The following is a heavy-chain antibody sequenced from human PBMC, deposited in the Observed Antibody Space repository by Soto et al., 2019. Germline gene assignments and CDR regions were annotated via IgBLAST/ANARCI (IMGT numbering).Heavy chain of an antibody. V-gene: IGHV3-30-3*01. D-gene: IGHD6-13*01. CDR1: GFTFRTYT. Sequence: ESGGGVVQPGRSLRLSCEASGFTFRTYTMHWVRQAPDKGPEWVAVISYDGSNKNYPDSVKGRFTISRDNSKNTLYLQMNSLRAEDTAVYYCARSYTNSWHWFDPWGQGTPVTVSS. J-gene: IGHJ5*02. CDR3: ARSYTNSWHWFDP. CDR2: ISYDGSNK.